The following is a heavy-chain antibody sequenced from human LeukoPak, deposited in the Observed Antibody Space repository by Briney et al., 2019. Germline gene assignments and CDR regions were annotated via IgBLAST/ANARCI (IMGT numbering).Heavy chain of an antibody. J-gene: IGHJ5*02. D-gene: IGHD3-10*01. CDR1: GYTFSGYY. V-gene: IGHV1-2*02. CDR2: INPNSGGT. Sequence: GASVKVSCKASGYTFSGYYMHWVRQAPGQGLEWMGWINPNSGGTNYAQKFQGRVTMTRDTSISTAYMELSRLRSDDTAVYYCARSSTLWSWWFDPWGQGTLVTVSS. CDR3: ARSSTLWSWWFDP.